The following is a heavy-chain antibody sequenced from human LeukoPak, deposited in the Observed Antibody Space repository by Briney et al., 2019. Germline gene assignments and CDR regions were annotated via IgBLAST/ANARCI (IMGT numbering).Heavy chain of an antibody. CDR2: MNPNSGNT. D-gene: IGHD2-2*01. Sequence: GASVNVSCKASGYTFTSYDINWVRQATGQGLEWMGWMNPNSGNTGYAQKFQGRVTMTRNTSISTAYMELSSLRSEDTAVCYCARAHIVVVPAARVKRYYGMDVWGQGTTVTVSS. V-gene: IGHV1-8*01. CDR1: GYTFTSYD. CDR3: ARAHIVVVPAARVKRYYGMDV. J-gene: IGHJ6*02.